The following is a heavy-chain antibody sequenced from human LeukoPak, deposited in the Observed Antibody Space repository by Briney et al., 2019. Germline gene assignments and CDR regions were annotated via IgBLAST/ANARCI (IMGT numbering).Heavy chain of an antibody. CDR2: ISYDGSNK. CDR3: AKERIAVEDY. CDR1: GFTFGSYG. V-gene: IGHV3-30*18. Sequence: GGSLRLSCAASGFTFGSYGMHWVRQAPGKGLEWVAVISYDGSNKYYADSVKGRFTISRDNSKNTLYLQTNSLGAEDTAVYYCAKERIAVEDYWGQGTLVTVSS. D-gene: IGHD6-19*01. J-gene: IGHJ4*02.